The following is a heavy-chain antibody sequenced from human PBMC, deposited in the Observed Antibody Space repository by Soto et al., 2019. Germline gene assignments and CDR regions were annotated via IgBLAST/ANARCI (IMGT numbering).Heavy chain of an antibody. D-gene: IGHD6-19*01. V-gene: IGHV1-69*05. Sequence: ASVKVSCEACGGTFSSYAISWVRQAPGQGLEWIGGIVASGGTTNYAQKFRERVTITRDKSTSIAYMELSSLTSEDTAVYYCGADLVAGWALDIWGQGTMVTVSS. CDR2: IVASGGTT. CDR1: GGTFSSYA. J-gene: IGHJ3*02. CDR3: GADLVAGWALDI.